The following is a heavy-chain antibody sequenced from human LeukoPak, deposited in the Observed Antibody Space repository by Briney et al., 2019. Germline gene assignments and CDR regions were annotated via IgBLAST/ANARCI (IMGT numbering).Heavy chain of an antibody. CDR1: GYTFINYG. CDR3: ARGIFGVVTYYYYYMDV. V-gene: IGHV1-18*01. J-gene: IGHJ6*03. Sequence: ASVKVSCKASGYTFINYGISWVRQAPGQGLEWMGWISAYNGNTNYAQKLQGRVTMTRDTSTTTAYMELRSLGSDDTAVYYCARGIFGVVTYYYYYMDVWGKGTTVTVSS. D-gene: IGHD3-3*01. CDR2: ISAYNGNT.